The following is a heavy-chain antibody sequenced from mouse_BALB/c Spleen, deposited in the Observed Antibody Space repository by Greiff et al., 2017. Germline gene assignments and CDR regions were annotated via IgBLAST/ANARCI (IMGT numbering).Heavy chain of an antibody. Sequence: QVQLQQPGAELVKPGASVKLSCKASGYTFTSYWMHWVKQRPGQGLEWIGEINPSNGRTNYNEKFKSKATLTVDKSSSTAYMQLSSLTSEDSAVYYCARGEITTRYFDVWGAGTTVTVSS. CDR3: ARGEITTRYFDV. D-gene: IGHD2-4*01. V-gene: IGHV1S81*02. J-gene: IGHJ1*01. CDR2: INPSNGRT. CDR1: GYTFTSYW.